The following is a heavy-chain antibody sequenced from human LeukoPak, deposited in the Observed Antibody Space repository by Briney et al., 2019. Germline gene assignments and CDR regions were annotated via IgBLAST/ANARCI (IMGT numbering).Heavy chain of an antibody. CDR2: IYYSGST. V-gene: IGHV4-59*08. D-gene: IGHD3-16*02. CDR1: GGSISSYY. Sequence: SETLSLTCTVSGGSISSYYWSWIRQPPGKGLEWIGYIYYSGSTKYNPSLKSRVTISVDTSKNQFSLKLSSVTAADTAVYYCARVPEIVHAVMDVWGQGTTVTVSS. CDR3: ARVPEIVHAVMDV. J-gene: IGHJ6*02.